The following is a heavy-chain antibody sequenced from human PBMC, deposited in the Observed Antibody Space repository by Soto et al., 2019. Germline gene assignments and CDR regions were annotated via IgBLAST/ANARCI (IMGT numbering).Heavy chain of an antibody. CDR2: ITGSGSRP. D-gene: IGHD3-22*01. CDR1: GFTFSDYA. J-gene: IGHJ4*02. CDR3: AKATYDDDSSSYYRVYFDY. Sequence: PGGSLRLSCAASGFTFSDYAMSWVRQAPGKGLEWVSAITGSGSRPFYADSVKGRFTISRDRTKSTLYLQMSGLRAEDTAVYFCAKATYDDDSSSYYRVYFDYCGKGALVTVYS. V-gene: IGHV3-23*01.